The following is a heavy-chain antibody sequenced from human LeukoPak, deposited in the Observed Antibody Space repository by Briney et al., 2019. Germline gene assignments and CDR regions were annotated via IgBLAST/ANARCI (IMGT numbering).Heavy chain of an antibody. V-gene: IGHV4-31*03. CDR1: GGSITSGAYY. J-gene: IGHJ4*02. Sequence: SETLSLTCTVSGGSITSGAYYWSWIGQHPGKGLEYIGYIYHSGSTYYNPSLKSRVTISVDTSKNQFSLKLSSVTAADTAVYYCARENYRGNSRPFDYWGQGTLVTVSS. D-gene: IGHD4-23*01. CDR2: IYHSGST. CDR3: ARENYRGNSRPFDY.